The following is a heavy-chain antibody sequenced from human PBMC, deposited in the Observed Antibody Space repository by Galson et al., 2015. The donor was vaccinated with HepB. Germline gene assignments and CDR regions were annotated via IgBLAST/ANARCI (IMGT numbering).Heavy chain of an antibody. CDR2: IIPLFDIT. CDR1: GGTFSIYA. V-gene: IGHV1-69*13. D-gene: IGHD5-12*01. J-gene: IGHJ6*02. Sequence: SVKVSCKASGGTFSIYAISWVRQAPGQGLEWMGGIIPLFDITNYAQRFEGRVTVTADDSTSTVYMEMSSLRSEDTAVYYCARANIVGTKANHFSGMDVWGQGTTVTVPS. CDR3: ARANIVGTKANHFSGMDV.